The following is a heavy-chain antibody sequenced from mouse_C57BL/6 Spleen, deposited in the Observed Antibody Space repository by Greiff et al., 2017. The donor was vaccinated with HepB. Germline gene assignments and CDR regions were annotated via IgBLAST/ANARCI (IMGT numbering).Heavy chain of an antibody. CDR1: GFNIKNTY. Sequence: EVKLMESVAELVRPGASVKLSCTASGFNIKNTYMHWVKQRPEQGLEWIGRIAPVNGNTKYAPKFQGKATIAADASSNTAYLQLSSLTSEDTAIYCYAGDSYCGGSLIAYWGQGTLVTVSA. CDR3: AGDSYCGGSLIAY. V-gene: IGHV14-3*01. D-gene: IGHD1-1*01. CDR2: IAPVNGNT. J-gene: IGHJ3*01.